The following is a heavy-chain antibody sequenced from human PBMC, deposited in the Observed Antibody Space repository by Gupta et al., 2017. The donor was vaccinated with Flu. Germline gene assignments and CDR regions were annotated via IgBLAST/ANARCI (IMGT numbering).Heavy chain of an antibody. CDR1: GDSISNYY. Sequence: QVQLQESGPALVKSSETLSLTCTVSGDSISNYYWGWIRQPPGKGLESIGFIHYSGSTDYNPSLKSRVSISLDTSKTQFSLKLTSVTAADTAVYYCARGGSDGGVYVWWPLWGQGTLVTVSA. CDR3: ARGGSDGGVYVWWPL. V-gene: IGHV4-59*08. CDR2: IHYSGST. D-gene: IGHD2-8*02. J-gene: IGHJ4*02.